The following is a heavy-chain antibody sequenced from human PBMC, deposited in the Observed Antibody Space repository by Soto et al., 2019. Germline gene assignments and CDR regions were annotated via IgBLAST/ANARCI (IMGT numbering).Heavy chain of an antibody. D-gene: IGHD2-15*01. J-gene: IGHJ4*02. CDR3: AKVGPDGFCSGGRCYFDY. V-gene: IGHV3-9*01. Sequence: EVQLVEYGGGLVQPGRSLRLSCAASGFTFDDYAMHWVRRVPGKGLEWVSSISWNSNIIGYADSVKGRFTISRDNAKNSLYLQMNSLRPEDTALYYCAKVGPDGFCSGGRCYFDYWGQVTLVTVSS. CDR1: GFTFDDYA. CDR2: ISWNSNII.